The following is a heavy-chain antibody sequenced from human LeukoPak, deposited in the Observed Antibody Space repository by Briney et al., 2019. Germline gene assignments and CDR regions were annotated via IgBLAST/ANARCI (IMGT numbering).Heavy chain of an antibody. CDR2: ISYDGSNK. J-gene: IGHJ4*02. V-gene: IGHV3-30*18. CDR3: AKWSYVAPYDSSGNLDY. CDR1: GFTFSSYG. Sequence: PGGSLRLSCAASGFTFSSYGMHWVRQAPGKGLEWVAVISYDGSNKYYADSVKGRFTISRDNSKNTLYLQMNSLRAEDTAVYYCAKWSYVAPYDSSGNLDYWGQGTLVTVSS. D-gene: IGHD3-22*01.